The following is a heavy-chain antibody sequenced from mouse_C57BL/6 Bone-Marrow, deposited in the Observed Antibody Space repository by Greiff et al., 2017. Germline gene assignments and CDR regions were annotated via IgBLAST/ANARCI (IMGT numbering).Heavy chain of an antibody. D-gene: IGHD2-2*01. J-gene: IGHJ2*01. CDR2: IYPGSGNT. V-gene: IGHV1-76*01. CDR3: AAQSTMVTTTDFDY. Sequence: QVQLKEPGAELVRPGASVKLSCKASGYTFTDYYINWVKQRPGQGLEWIARIYPGSGNTYYNEKFKGKATLTADKSSSTAYMQLSSLTSEDSAVYFCAAQSTMVTTTDFDYWGQGTTLTVSS. CDR1: GYTFTDYY.